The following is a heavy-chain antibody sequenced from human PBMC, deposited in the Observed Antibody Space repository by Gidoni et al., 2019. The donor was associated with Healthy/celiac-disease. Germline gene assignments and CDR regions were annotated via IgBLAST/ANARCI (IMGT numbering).Heavy chain of an antibody. V-gene: IGHV1-18*04. Sequence: QVQLVQSGAEVKKPGASVKVSCKASGYTFTCYGISWVRQAPGQGLEWMGWISAYNGNTKYAQKLQGRVTMTTDTSTSTGYMELRSLRSDDTAVYYCARDRGYDWVDYWGQGTLVTVSS. CDR2: ISAYNGNT. CDR1: GYTFTCYG. D-gene: IGHD5-12*01. J-gene: IGHJ4*02. CDR3: ARDRGYDWVDY.